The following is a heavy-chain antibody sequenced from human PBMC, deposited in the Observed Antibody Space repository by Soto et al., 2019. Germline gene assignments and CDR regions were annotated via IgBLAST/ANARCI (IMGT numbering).Heavy chain of an antibody. Sequence: SETLSLTCTVSGGSISSYYWSWIRQPPGKGLEWIGYIYYSGSTNYNPSLKSRVTISVDTSKNHFSLKLSSVTAADTAVYYCARDASGHCSGGSCSEPDIWGQGTMVTVSS. CDR3: ARDASGHCSGGSCSEPDI. D-gene: IGHD2-15*01. J-gene: IGHJ3*02. V-gene: IGHV4-59*01. CDR2: IYYSGST. CDR1: GGSISSYY.